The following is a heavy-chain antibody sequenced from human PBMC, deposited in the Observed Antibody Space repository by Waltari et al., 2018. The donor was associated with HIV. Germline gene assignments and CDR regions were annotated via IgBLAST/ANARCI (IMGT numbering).Heavy chain of an antibody. CDR1: GFNFNNYV. V-gene: IGHV1-3*01. D-gene: IGHD6-19*01. Sequence: QIQLVQSGAEVKKPGASVKVSCKTSGFNFNNYVIHWMRQAPGQGLEWMGTINVGNLETRYAPMSPGRGSFTRETSETTSFMEVSSLKAEGTAVYFCGRGTDWLANALEYWGQGTLLTVSS. CDR3: GRGTDWLANALEY. J-gene: IGHJ4*02. CDR2: INVGNLET.